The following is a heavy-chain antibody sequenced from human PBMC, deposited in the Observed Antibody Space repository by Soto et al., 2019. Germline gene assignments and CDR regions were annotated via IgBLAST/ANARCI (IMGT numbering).Heavy chain of an antibody. D-gene: IGHD1-26*01. CDR3: ARRGAATPFDY. CDR1: GGSISSGDYY. CDR2: IYYSGST. J-gene: IGHJ4*02. V-gene: IGHV4-30-4*01. Sequence: SETLSLTCTVSGGSISSGDYYWSWIRQPPGKGLEWIGYIYYSGSTYYNTSLKSRVTISVDTSKNQFSLKLSSVTAADTAVYDCARRGAATPFDYWGQGTLVTVSS.